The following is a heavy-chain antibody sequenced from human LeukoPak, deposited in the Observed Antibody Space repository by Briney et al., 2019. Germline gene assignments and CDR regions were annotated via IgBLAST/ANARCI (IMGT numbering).Heavy chain of an antibody. Sequence: GGSLRLSCAASGFIFRSHTMNWIRQGPGKGLEWVSYISSTSGTIYYADSVKGRFPISRDNAKNSLYLQMNSLRDEDTAVYYCARDYYGMDVWGQGTTVTVSS. V-gene: IGHV3-48*02. CDR2: ISSTSGTI. J-gene: IGHJ6*02. CDR3: ARDYYGMDV. CDR1: GFIFRSHT.